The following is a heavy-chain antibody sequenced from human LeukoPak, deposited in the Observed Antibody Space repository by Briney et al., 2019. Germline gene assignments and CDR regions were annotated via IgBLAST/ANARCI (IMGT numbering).Heavy chain of an antibody. D-gene: IGHD5-12*01. Sequence: ASVKVSCKASGYTFTGYYMHWVRQAPGQGLEWMGWINPNSGGTNHAQKFQGRVTMTRDTSISTAYMELSRLRSDDTAVYYCARGVVATTHLNWFDPWGQGTLVTVSS. CDR3: ARGVVATTHLNWFDP. CDR2: INPNSGGT. CDR1: GYTFTGYY. J-gene: IGHJ5*02. V-gene: IGHV1-2*02.